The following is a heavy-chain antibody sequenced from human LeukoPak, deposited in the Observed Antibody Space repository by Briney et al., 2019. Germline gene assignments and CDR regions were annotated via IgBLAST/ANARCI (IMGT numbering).Heavy chain of an antibody. CDR2: IIPIFGTA. CDR1: GGTFSSYA. CDR3: ARDWYVYNSPRTRYNWFDP. V-gene: IGHV1-69*06. J-gene: IGHJ5*02. D-gene: IGHD6-13*01. Sequence: ASVKVSCKASGGTFSSYAISWVRQAPGQGLEWMGGIIPIFGTANYAQKFQGRVTITADKSTSTAYMELSSLRSEDTAVYYCARDWYVYNSPRTRYNWFDPWGQGTLVTVSS.